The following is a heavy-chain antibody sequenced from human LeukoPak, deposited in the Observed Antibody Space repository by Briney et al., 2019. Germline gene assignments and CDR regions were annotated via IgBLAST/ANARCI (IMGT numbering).Heavy chain of an antibody. V-gene: IGHV3-23*01. CDR1: GFTFSSYA. CDR2: ISGSGGST. D-gene: IGHD4-17*01. J-gene: IGHJ6*02. CDR3: ARGIKTYGDYYYGMDV. Sequence: GGSLRLSCAASGFTFSSYAMSWVLQAPGKGLEWVSAISGSGGSTYYADSVKGRFTISRDNSKNTLYLQMNSLRAEDTAVYYCARGIKTYGDYYYGMDVWGQGTTVTVSS.